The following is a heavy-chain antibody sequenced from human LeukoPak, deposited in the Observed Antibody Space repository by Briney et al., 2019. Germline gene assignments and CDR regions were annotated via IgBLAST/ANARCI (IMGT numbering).Heavy chain of an antibody. Sequence: GESLKISCKGSGYRFTSYWIGWVRQMPGKGLEWMGIIYPGDSDTRYSPSFQGQVTISADKSISTAYLQWSSLKAWDTAMYYCARIARPGIAAAGRQGHYGMDVWGQGTTVTVPS. CDR3: ARIARPGIAAAGRQGHYGMDV. CDR2: IYPGDSDT. CDR1: GYRFTSYW. J-gene: IGHJ6*02. D-gene: IGHD6-13*01. V-gene: IGHV5-51*01.